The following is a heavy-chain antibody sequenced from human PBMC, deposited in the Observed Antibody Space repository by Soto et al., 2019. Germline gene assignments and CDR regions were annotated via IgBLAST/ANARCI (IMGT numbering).Heavy chain of an antibody. CDR1: GGSISNYY. J-gene: IGHJ4*02. V-gene: IGHV4-59*01. CDR3: ARSDETARPFSATDYYFDY. CDR2: IYYSGST. Sequence: SETLSLTCTVSGGSISNYYWSWIRQPPGKGLEWIGYIYYSGSTNCNPSLKSRVTISIDTSKTQFSLKLSSVNAADSAVYYCARSDETARPFSATDYYFDYWGQGTLVTVSS. D-gene: IGHD6-6*01.